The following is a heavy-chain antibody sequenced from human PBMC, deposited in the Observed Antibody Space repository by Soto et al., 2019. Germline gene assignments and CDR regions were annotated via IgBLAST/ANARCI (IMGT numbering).Heavy chain of an antibody. CDR3: ARDRYSSSWYVGAFDY. CDR2: INAGNGNT. D-gene: IGHD6-13*01. V-gene: IGHV1-3*01. J-gene: IGHJ4*02. Sequence: ASVKVSFKASGNTFTSYSVYWVRQAPGQGLEWMGWINAGNGNTRYSQKFQDRVTITRDTSASTVYMELSSLRSEDTAVYYCARDRYSSSWYVGAFDYWGQGTLVTVSS. CDR1: GNTFTSYS.